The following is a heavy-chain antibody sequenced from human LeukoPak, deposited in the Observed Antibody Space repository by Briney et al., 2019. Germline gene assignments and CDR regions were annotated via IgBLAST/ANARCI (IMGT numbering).Heavy chain of an antibody. Sequence: PGGSLRLSCAASGFTFSSYAMHWVRQAPGKGLEYVSAISSNGGSTYYANSVKGRFTISRDNSKNTLYLQMGSLRAEDMAVYYCAREVVYCSGGSSCSEYYFDYWGQGTLVTVSS. CDR2: ISSNGGST. V-gene: IGHV3-64*01. CDR3: AREVVYCSGGSSCSEYYFDY. D-gene: IGHD2-15*01. J-gene: IGHJ4*02. CDR1: GFTFSSYA.